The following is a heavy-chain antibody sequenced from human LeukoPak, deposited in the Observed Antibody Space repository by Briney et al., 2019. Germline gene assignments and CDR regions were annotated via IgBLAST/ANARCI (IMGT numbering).Heavy chain of an antibody. J-gene: IGHJ4*02. D-gene: IGHD2-8*01. V-gene: IGHV1-46*01. CDR1: GYTFTGYY. CDR2: INPSGGRT. Sequence: ASVKVSCKSSGYTFTGYYVHWVRQAPGQGLEWMGAINPSGGRTNYAQKFQGRVTMTRDTSTSTVYMELSGLRSEDTAVYYCAREKAMAGKTFDFWGQGILVTVSS. CDR3: AREKAMAGKTFDF.